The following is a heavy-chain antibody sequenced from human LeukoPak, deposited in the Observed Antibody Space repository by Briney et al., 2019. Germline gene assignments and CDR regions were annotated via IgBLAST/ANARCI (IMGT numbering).Heavy chain of an antibody. CDR3: AKSVVRFLEWLGYYYYGMDV. D-gene: IGHD3-3*01. Sequence: GRPLRLSCAASGFTYSSYAMSCVRQAPGEGLKWVSAISGSGDSTYYADSVKGRFTISRDNSKNTLYLQMNSLRAEDTAVYYCAKSVVRFLEWLGYYYYGMDVWGQGTTVTVSS. V-gene: IGHV3-23*01. J-gene: IGHJ6*02. CDR1: GFTYSSYA. CDR2: ISGSGDST.